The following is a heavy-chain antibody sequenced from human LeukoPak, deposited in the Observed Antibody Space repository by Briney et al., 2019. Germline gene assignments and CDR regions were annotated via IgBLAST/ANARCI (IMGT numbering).Heavy chain of an antibody. D-gene: IGHD2/OR15-2a*01. CDR3: VRLDFYVDDY. CDR2: ISSSSSTI. Sequence: GGSLRLSCAASGFTFSSYGMNWVRQAPGKGLEWVSYISSSSSTIYYADSVKGRFTISRDNVKNSLYLQMNSLRDEDTAVYYCVRLDFYVDDYWGQGSLVTVPS. CDR1: GFTFSSYG. J-gene: IGHJ4*02. V-gene: IGHV3-48*02.